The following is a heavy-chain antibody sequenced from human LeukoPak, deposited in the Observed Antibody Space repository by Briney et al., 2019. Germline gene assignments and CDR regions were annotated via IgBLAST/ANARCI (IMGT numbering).Heavy chain of an antibody. CDR3: ARASGDGNFYY. CDR1: GYTFTSHY. V-gene: IGHV1-2*02. J-gene: IGHJ4*02. Sequence: ASVKVSCNASGYTFTSHYMHWVRQAPGQGLELMGWINPSSGGTNYAQKFQGRVTMTSDTSISTAYMELSRLRSDDTAVYYCARASGDGNFYYWGQGTLVTVSS. CDR2: INPSSGGT. D-gene: IGHD1-14*01.